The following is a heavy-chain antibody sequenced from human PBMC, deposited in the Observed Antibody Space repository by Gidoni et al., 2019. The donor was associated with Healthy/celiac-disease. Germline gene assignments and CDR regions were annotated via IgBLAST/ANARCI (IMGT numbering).Heavy chain of an antibody. D-gene: IGHD6-6*01. J-gene: IGHJ4*02. Sequence: EVQLVESGGGLVQPGGSLRLSCAASGFTFSSYWMRWVRQAPGKGLEWVANIKQDGSEKYYVDSVKGRFTISRDNAKNSLYLQMNSLRAEDTAVYYCAREYSSSSPYYFDYWGQGTLVTVSS. CDR1: GFTFSSYW. V-gene: IGHV3-7*01. CDR3: AREYSSSSPYYFDY. CDR2: IKQDGSEK.